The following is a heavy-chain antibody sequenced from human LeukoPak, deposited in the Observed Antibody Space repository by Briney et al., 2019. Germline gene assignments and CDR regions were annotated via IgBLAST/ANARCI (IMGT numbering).Heavy chain of an antibody. CDR2: IGTTGDT. CDR1: GLTFSGYD. J-gene: IGHJ6*02. CDR3: ARSTIAVAYGMDV. D-gene: IGHD6-19*01. Sequence: PGGCLRLSCAPSGLTFSGYDMCWVRQATGKGLEWVSGIGTTGDTYYAGSVKGRFTISRENARNSLYLQMNSLIAGDTAVYYCARSTIAVAYGMDVWGQGTTVTVSS. V-gene: IGHV3-13*04.